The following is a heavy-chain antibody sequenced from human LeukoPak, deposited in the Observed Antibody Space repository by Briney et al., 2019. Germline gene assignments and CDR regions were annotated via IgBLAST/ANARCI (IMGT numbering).Heavy chain of an antibody. CDR3: AKSGRYYDFWSGYYADY. D-gene: IGHD3-3*01. Sequence: GGSLRLSCAASGFTFNNYGMHWVRQAPGKGLEWVAVISYDGSNKYYADSVKGRFTISRDNSKNTLYLQMNSLRAEDTAVYYCAKSGRYYDFWSGYYADYWGQGTLVTVSS. J-gene: IGHJ4*02. CDR1: GFTFNNYG. CDR2: ISYDGSNK. V-gene: IGHV3-30*18.